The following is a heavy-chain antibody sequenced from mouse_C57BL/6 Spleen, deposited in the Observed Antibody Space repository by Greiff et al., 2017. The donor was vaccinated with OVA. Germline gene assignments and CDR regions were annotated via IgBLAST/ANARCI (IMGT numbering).Heavy chain of an antibody. CDR1: GYSFTGYY. D-gene: IGHD2-12*01. CDR2: INPSTGGT. CDR3: ARDYSPLGDY. J-gene: IGHJ4*01. V-gene: IGHV1-42*01. Sequence: VQLKESGPELVKPGASVKISCKASGYSFTGYYMNWVKQSPEKSLEWIGAINPSTGGTTYNQKFKAKATLTVDKSSSTAYMQLKSLTSEDSAVYYCARDYSPLGDYWGQGTSVTVSS.